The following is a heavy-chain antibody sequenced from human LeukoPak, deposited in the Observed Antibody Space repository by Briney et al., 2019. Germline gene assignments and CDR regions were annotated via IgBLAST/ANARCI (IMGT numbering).Heavy chain of an antibody. CDR2: IYHSGGP. V-gene: IGHV4-38-2*02. J-gene: IGHJ1*01. D-gene: IGHD6-13*01. CDR3: ASYILTSIAAAGPPLAEYFQH. CDR1: GYSISSGYY. Sequence: SETLSLTCTVSGYSISSGYYWGWFRRPPGKGLEGIGGIYHSGGPYYNPSLKSRVTISVDTSKNQFSLKLSSVTAADTAVYYCASYILTSIAAAGPPLAEYFQHWGQGTLVTVSS.